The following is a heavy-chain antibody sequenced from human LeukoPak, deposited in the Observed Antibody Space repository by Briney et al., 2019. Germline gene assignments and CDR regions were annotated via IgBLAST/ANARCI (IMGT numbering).Heavy chain of an antibody. CDR1: GFTFNSFA. CDR2: XXXSDGSS. Sequence: GGSLRLSCAASGFTFNSFAMNXXXXXXXXXXXXXXXXXXSDGSSHYADFVKGRFTISRDNSKNTLHLQMNSLRAEDTAVYYCAKSLGVGGYTRYKGFDQWGQGTLVTVSS. CDR3: AKSLGVGGYTRYKGFDQ. D-gene: IGHD3-16*02. V-gene: IGHV3-23*01. J-gene: IGHJ4*02.